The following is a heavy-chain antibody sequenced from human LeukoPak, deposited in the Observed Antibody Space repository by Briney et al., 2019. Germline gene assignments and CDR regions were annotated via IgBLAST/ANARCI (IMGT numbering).Heavy chain of an antibody. Sequence: ASVKVSCKASGYTFSSYGISWVRQAPGQGLEWMGWISAYSGNTHYAQKFQGRVTMTTDTSTTTAYMELSSLRSEDTAVYYCATDPMSDILTGTGTQHWGQGTLVTVSS. CDR2: ISAYSGNT. V-gene: IGHV1-18*01. CDR1: GYTFSSYG. CDR3: ATDPMSDILTGTGTQH. D-gene: IGHD3-9*01. J-gene: IGHJ1*01.